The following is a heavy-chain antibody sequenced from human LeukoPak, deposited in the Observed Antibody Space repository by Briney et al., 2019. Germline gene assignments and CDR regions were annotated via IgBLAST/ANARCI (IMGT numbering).Heavy chain of an antibody. V-gene: IGHV3-21*01. CDR3: ADLGYSYGPGPH. CDR2: ISSSSSYI. J-gene: IGHJ4*02. D-gene: IGHD5-18*01. CDR1: GFTFSSYS. Sequence: GGSLRLSCAASGFTFSSYSMNWVRQAPGKGLEWVSSISSSSSYIYYADSVKGRFTISRDNAKNSLYLQMNSLRAEDTAVYYGADLGYSYGPGPHWGQGTLVTVSS.